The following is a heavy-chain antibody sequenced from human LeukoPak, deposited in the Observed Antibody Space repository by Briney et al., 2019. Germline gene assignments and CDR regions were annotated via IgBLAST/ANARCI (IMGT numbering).Heavy chain of an antibody. V-gene: IGHV1-2*04. D-gene: IGHD3-22*01. CDR2: INPNSGGT. Sequence: ASVKFSCKASGYTFTGYYMHWVRQAPGQGLEWMGWINPNSGGTNYAQKFQGWVTMTRDTSISTAYMELSRLRSDDTAVYYCARVRYYDSSADDAFDIWGQGTMVTVSS. CDR3: ARVRYYDSSADDAFDI. J-gene: IGHJ3*02. CDR1: GYTFTGYY.